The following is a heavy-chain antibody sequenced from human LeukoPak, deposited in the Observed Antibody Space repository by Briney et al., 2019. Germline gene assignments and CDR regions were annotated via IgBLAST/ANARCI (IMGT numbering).Heavy chain of an antibody. CDR2: ISYDGSNK. V-gene: IGHV3-30*19. J-gene: IGHJ4*02. CDR1: GFTFSSYG. D-gene: IGHD5-12*01. Sequence: GRSLRLSCAASGFTFSSYGMHWVRQAPGKGLEWVAVISYDGSNKYYADSVKGRFTISRDNSKNTLYLQMNSLRAEDTAVYYCARSSQVATINHYFDYWGQGTLVTVSS. CDR3: ARSSQVATINHYFDY.